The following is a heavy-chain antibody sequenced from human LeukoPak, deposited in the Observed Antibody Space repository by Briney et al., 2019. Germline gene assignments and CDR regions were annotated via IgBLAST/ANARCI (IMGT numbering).Heavy chain of an antibody. V-gene: IGHV3-30-3*01. D-gene: IGHD3-10*01. CDR2: ISCDGSNK. J-gene: IGHJ4*02. Sequence: PGGSLRLSCAASGFTFSAYAMHWVRQGPGKGLEWVAVISCDGSNKYYADSVKGRFTVSRDNSKNTLYLQMSSLSAEDTAVYYCARTTTPHYYGSGSYALGYWGQGTLVTVPS. CDR1: GFTFSAYA. CDR3: ARTTTPHYYGSGSYALGY.